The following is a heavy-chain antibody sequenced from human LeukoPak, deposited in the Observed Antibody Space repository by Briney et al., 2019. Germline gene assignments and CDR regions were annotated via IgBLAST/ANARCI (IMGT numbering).Heavy chain of an antibody. Sequence: SETLSLTCTVSGGSVSSGSYYWSWIRQPPGKGLEWIGEIYHSGSTNYNPSLKSRVTLSVDKSKNQFSLKLSSVTAADTALYYCARDPSGNGGGGEYYFDYWGQGTLVTVSS. V-gene: IGHV4-61*01. CDR2: IYHSGST. J-gene: IGHJ4*02. D-gene: IGHD1-26*01. CDR3: ARDPSGNGGGGEYYFDY. CDR1: GGSVSSGSYY.